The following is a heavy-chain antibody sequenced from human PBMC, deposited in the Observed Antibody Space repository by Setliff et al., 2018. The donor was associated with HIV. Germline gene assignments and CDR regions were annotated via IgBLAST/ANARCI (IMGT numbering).Heavy chain of an antibody. CDR1: GGSISSGSYY. CDR2: IYTSGNT. Sequence: PSETLSLTCNVSGGSISSGSYYWSWSRLHGGKGLEWVGHIYTSGNTNYNPSLKSRVTILVNMSKNQFSLKLSSVTAADTAVYYCARVPSIAARPDGDYWGQGTLVTVSS. V-gene: IGHV4-61*09. J-gene: IGHJ4*02. D-gene: IGHD6-6*01. CDR3: ARVPSIAARPDGDY.